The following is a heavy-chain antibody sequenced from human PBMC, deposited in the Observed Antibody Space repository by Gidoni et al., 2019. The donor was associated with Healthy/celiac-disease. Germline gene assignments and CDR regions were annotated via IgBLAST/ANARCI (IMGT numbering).Heavy chain of an antibody. CDR2: IYPGDADT. V-gene: IGHV5-51*01. CDR1: GYSFTSYW. D-gene: IGHD3-9*01. CDR3: ARVAYYDILTGYYEYYYYYGMDV. J-gene: IGHJ6*02. Sequence: EVQLVQSGAEVKKPGESLKISCTGSGYSFTSYWIGWVRPMPGKGLEWMGIIYPGDADTRYSPSFQGQVTISADKSISTAYLQWSSLKASDTAMYYCARVAYYDILTGYYEYYYYYGMDVWGQGTTVTVSS.